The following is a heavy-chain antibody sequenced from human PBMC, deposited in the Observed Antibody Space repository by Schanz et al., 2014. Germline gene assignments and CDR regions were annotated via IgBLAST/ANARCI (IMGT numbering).Heavy chain of an antibody. CDR1: GFTFSDYY. CDR2: ISGSGGST. V-gene: IGHV3-23*04. CDR3: ARGTDWSLHY. J-gene: IGHJ4*02. D-gene: IGHD1-1*01. Sequence: VQLVESGGGLVKPGGSLRLSCAASGFTFSDYYMSWIRQAPGKGLEWVSAISGSGGSTYYADSVKGRFTISRDNSKNTLYLQMNSLRAGDTAVYYCARGTDWSLHYWGQGALVTVSS.